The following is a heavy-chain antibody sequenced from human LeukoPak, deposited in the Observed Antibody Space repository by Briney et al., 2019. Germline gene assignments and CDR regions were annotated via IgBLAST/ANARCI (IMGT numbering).Heavy chain of an antibody. CDR2: TRNKANSYTT. J-gene: IGHJ4*02. Sequence: PGGSLRLSCAASGFTFSDHYMDWVRQAPGKGLEWVGRTRNKANSYTTEYAASVKGRFTISRDDSKNSLYLQMNSLKTEDTAVYYCARRYYYDSSGYYFFDYWGQGTLVTVSS. CDR3: ARRYYYDSSGYYFFDY. V-gene: IGHV3-72*01. CDR1: GFTFSDHY. D-gene: IGHD3-22*01.